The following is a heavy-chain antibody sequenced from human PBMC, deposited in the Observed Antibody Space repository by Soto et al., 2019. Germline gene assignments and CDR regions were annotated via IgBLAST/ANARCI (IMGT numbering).Heavy chain of an antibody. Sequence: ASVKVSCKASGYTFTGYYMHWVRQAPGQGLEWMGWINPNSGGTNYAQKFQGWVTMTRDTSISTAYMELSRLRSDDTAVYYCARDLPPYYYDCSGYYPTLVKGMEDWGQGTTVT. CDR3: ARDLPPYYYDCSGYYPTLVKGMED. V-gene: IGHV1-2*04. CDR1: GYTFTGYY. J-gene: IGHJ6*02. CDR2: INPNSGGT. D-gene: IGHD3-22*01.